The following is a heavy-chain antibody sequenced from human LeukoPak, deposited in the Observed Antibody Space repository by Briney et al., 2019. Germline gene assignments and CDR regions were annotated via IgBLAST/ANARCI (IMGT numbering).Heavy chain of an antibody. CDR3: AKPQVTANWYYFHY. CDR1: GLTFSSYW. CDR2: INTDGSST. J-gene: IGHJ4*02. V-gene: IGHV3-74*01. D-gene: IGHD2-21*02. Sequence: PGGSLRLSCAASGLTFSSYWMHWVRQAPGQGLMWVSRINTDGSSTSYADSVKGRFTISRDNAKNTVYLQMNSLRPDDTAVYFCAKPQVTANWYYFHYWGQGTLVTVSS.